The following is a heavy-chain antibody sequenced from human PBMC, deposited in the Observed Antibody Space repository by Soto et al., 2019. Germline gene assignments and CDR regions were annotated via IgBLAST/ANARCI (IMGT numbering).Heavy chain of an antibody. D-gene: IGHD3-22*01. CDR3: ARDLYYDSSGYPPLQH. CDR1: GYTFTSYG. Sequence: RASVKVSCKASGYTFTSYGISWVRQAPGQGLEWMGWISAYNGNTNYAQKLQGRVTMTTDTSTSTAYMELRSLRSDDTAVCYCARDLYYDSSGYPPLQHWGQGTLVTVSS. V-gene: IGHV1-18*01. CDR2: ISAYNGNT. J-gene: IGHJ1*01.